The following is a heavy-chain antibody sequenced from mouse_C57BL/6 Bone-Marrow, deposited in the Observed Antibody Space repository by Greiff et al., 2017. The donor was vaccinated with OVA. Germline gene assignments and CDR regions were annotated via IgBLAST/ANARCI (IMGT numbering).Heavy chain of an antibody. D-gene: IGHD2-4*01. Sequence: QVQLKQPGAELVRPGSSVKLSCKASGYTFTSYWMHWVKQRPGQGLEWIGRIHPSDSDTNYNQKFKGKATLTVDKSSSTAYMQLSSLTSEDSAVYYCVYDYDEAWFAYWGQGTLVTVSA. CDR2: IHPSDSDT. CDR1: GYTFTSYW. V-gene: IGHV1-74*01. J-gene: IGHJ3*01. CDR3: VYDYDEAWFAY.